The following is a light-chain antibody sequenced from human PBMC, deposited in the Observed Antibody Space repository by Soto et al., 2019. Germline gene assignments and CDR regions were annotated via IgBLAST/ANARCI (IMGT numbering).Light chain of an antibody. CDR3: CSYAGSSTPYVV. Sequence: QSALTQPASVSGSPGQSITISCTGTSSDVGSYNLVSWYQQHPGKAPKLMIYEGSKRPSGVSNRFSGSKSGNTASLTISGLQVEEEADYYCCSYAGSSTPYVVFGGGTKLTVL. CDR1: SSDVGSYNL. CDR2: EGS. V-gene: IGLV2-23*01. J-gene: IGLJ2*01.